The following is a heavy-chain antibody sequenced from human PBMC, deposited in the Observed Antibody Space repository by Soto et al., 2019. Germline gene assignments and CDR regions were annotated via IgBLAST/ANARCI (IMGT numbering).Heavy chain of an antibody. CDR3: AGTTSHYWYYMDV. CDR2: TYFRTRWYY. D-gene: IGHD1-7*01. CDR1: GDSVSSNCAA. J-gene: IGHJ6*03. V-gene: IGHV6-1*01. Sequence: QVQLQESGPGLVKPSQTLSLTCVISGDSVSSNCAALNWISQSPSRGLEWLGRTYFRTRWYYDYSVSVRSRITVNPDTSKIQFSLQLTSVTPEDTAVYYCAGTTSHYWYYMDVWGKGTTVTVSS.